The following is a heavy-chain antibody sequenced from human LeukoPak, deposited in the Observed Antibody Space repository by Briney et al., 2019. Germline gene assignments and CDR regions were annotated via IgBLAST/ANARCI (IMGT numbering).Heavy chain of an antibody. CDR1: GFTFSSYD. V-gene: IGHV3-13*01. CDR2: IGTAGDT. D-gene: IGHD6-19*01. J-gene: IGHJ6*02. Sequence: PGGSLRLSCAASGFTFSSYDMHWVRQATGKGLEWVSAIGTAGDTYYPGSVKGRFTISRENAKNALYLQMNSLRAEDTAVYYCARQSGYSSGWPTYYYYYGMDVWGQGTTVTVSS. CDR3: ARQSGYSSGWPTYYYYYGMDV.